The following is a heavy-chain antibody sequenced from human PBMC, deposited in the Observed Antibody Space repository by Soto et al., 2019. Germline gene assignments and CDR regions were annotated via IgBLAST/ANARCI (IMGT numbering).Heavy chain of an antibody. CDR2: IYYNGTI. Sequence: QVQLQESGPGLVKPSQTLSLTCTVSRASINYGGYFWNWIRQRPGKGLEWIGSIYYNGTIYYNPSLQGRVAISGDTSKKQFFLNLSSVTVADTAVYYCARGGRVPTTRSLFGYWGQGTLVTVSS. CDR3: ARGGRVPTTRSLFGY. J-gene: IGHJ4*02. CDR1: RASINYGGYF. D-gene: IGHD2-15*01. V-gene: IGHV4-31*03.